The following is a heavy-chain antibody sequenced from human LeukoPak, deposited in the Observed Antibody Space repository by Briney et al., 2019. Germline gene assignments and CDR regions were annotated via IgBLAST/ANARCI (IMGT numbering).Heavy chain of an antibody. CDR1: GFTFSSYA. CDR3: AKDSRIAVAGTSNY. D-gene: IGHD6-19*01. J-gene: IGHJ4*02. CDR2: IRDSGSST. Sequence: GGSLRLSCAASGFTFSSYAMSWVRQAPGKGLEWVSAIRDSGSSTHYADSVKGRFTTSRDNSKNTLFLQMNSLRAEDTAIYYCAKDSRIAVAGTSNYWGQGTLVTVSA. V-gene: IGHV3-23*01.